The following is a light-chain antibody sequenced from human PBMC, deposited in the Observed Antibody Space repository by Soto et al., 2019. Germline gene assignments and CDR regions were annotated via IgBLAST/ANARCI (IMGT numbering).Light chain of an antibody. Sequence: QSVLTQPASVSGSPGQSITISCTGTSSDVGGYNDVSWYQQHPGKAPKLMIYEVTNRPSGVSNRFSGSKSGNTASLTISELQAEDEADYYCSSYAGNSIWVFGGGTKLTVL. CDR2: EVT. CDR1: SSDVGGYND. V-gene: IGLV2-14*01. CDR3: SSYAGNSIWV. J-gene: IGLJ3*02.